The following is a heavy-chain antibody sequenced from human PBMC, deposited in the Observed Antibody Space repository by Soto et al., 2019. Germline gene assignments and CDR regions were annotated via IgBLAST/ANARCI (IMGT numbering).Heavy chain of an antibody. CDR1: GFTFSSYG. D-gene: IGHD3-3*01. V-gene: IGHV3-30*03. CDR2: ISYDGSNK. J-gene: IGHJ5*02. Sequence: QVQLVESGGGVVQPGRSLRLSCAASGFTFSSYGMHWVRQAPGKGLEWVAVISYDGSNKYYADSVKGRFTISRDNSKNALYLHTNSLRAEDTAVYYCAIGGYTIFGPPAAPFDPWGQGTLVTVSS. CDR3: AIGGYTIFGPPAAPFDP.